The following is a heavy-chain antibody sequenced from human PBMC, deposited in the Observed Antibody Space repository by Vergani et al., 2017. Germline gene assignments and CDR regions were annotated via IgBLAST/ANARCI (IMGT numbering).Heavy chain of an antibody. D-gene: IGHD3-22*01. CDR1: GFTVSSNY. CDR3: ARDRHYYDSSGYYSAAFDI. Sequence: EVQLVESGGGLVQPGGSLRLSCAASGFTVSSNYMSWVRQAPGKGLEWVSAIGTAGDTYYPGSVKGRFTISRENAKNSLYLQMNSLRAGDTAVYYCARDRHYYDSSGYYSAAFDIWGQGTMVTVSS. J-gene: IGHJ3*02. CDR2: IGTAGDT. V-gene: IGHV3-13*01.